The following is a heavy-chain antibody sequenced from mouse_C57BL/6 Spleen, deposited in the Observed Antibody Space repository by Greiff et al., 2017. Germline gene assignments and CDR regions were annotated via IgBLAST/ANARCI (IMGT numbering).Heavy chain of an antibody. J-gene: IGHJ1*03. CDR1: GYTFTSYW. Sequence: QVQLQQPGAELVKPGASVKLSCKASGYTFTSYWMHWVKQRPGQGLEWIGMIHPNSGSTNYNEKFKSKATLTVDKSSSTAYMQLSSLTSEDSAVYYCANYYGNYWYFDVWGTGTTVTVSS. D-gene: IGHD2-1*01. CDR3: ANYYGNYWYFDV. V-gene: IGHV1-64*01. CDR2: IHPNSGST.